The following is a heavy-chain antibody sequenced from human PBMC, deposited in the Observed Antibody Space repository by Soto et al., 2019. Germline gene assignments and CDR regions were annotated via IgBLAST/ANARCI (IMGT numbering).Heavy chain of an antibody. CDR1: GGSISSGNYY. V-gene: IGHV4-31*03. Sequence: PSETLSLTCTVSGGSISSGNYYWSWIRQHPGKGLEWIGYIYYSGSTSYNPSLKSRVTISVDTSKNHFSLKLSSVTAADTAVYYCARDSGYQDYWGQGTLVTVSS. CDR2: IYYSGST. J-gene: IGHJ4*02. D-gene: IGHD5-12*01. CDR3: ARDSGYQDY.